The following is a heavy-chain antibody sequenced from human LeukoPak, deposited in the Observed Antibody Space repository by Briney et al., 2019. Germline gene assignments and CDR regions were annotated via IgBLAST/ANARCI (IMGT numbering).Heavy chain of an antibody. CDR2: IYSGGST. V-gene: IGHV3-66*01. D-gene: IGHD3-9*01. CDR3: AREGRYFNWLLAVFDI. Sequence: PGGSLRLSCAASGFTVSSNYMSWVRQAPGKGLEWVSVIYSGGSTYYADSVKGRFTISRDNSKNTLYLQMNSLRAEDTAVYYCAREGRYFNWLLAVFDIWAQGKMVTVSS. CDR1: GFTVSSNY. J-gene: IGHJ3*02.